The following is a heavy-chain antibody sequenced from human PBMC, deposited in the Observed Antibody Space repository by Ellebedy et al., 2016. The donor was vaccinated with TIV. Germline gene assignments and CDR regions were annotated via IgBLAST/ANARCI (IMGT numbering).Heavy chain of an antibody. D-gene: IGHD7-27*01. Sequence: GESLKISCAASGFTFSPYSMNWVRQAPGKGLEWVSYISGSSLTKFYADSVKGRFTISRDNAGSSLYLQMDSLRVEDPAVYYCARDMAWGNERMNDAFDIWGQGTMVIVSS. J-gene: IGHJ3*02. CDR1: GFTFSPYS. CDR3: ARDMAWGNERMNDAFDI. V-gene: IGHV3-48*04. CDR2: ISGSSLTK.